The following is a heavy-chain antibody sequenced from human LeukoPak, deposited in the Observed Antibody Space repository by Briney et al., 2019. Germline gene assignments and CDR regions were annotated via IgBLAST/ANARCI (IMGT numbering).Heavy chain of an antibody. J-gene: IGHJ4*02. CDR2: IYHSGST. Sequence: SETLSLTCTVSGYSISSGYYWGWIRQPPGKGLEWIGSIYHSGSTYYNPSLKSRVTISVDTSKNQFSLKLSSVTAADTAVYYCARDLMSGYYSSGTDYWGQGTLVTVSS. V-gene: IGHV4-38-2*02. CDR1: GYSISSGYY. CDR3: ARDLMSGYYSSGTDY. D-gene: IGHD3-3*01.